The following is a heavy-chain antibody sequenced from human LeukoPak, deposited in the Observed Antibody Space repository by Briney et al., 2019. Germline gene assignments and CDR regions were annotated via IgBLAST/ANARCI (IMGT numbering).Heavy chain of an antibody. V-gene: IGHV1-69-2*01. J-gene: IGHJ4*02. Sequence: ASVKVSCKVSGCTFTDYYMHWVQQAPGKGLEWMGLVDPEDGETIYAEKFQGRVTITADTSTDTAYMELSSLRSEDTAVYYCATVTSGSYFDYWGQGTLVTVSS. D-gene: IGHD1-26*01. CDR2: VDPEDGET. CDR1: GCTFTDYY. CDR3: ATVTSGSYFDY.